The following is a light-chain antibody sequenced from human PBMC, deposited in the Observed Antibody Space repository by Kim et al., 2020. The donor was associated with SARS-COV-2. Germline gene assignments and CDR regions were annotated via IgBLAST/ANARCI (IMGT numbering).Light chain of an antibody. Sequence: GRSVTISCSGTSRDVGGYKFVSWYQQHPGKVPKVIIYDVSQRPSGVPDRFSGSKSGNTASLTISGLQADDEADYYCCSYAGNYIWVFGGGTQLTVL. J-gene: IGLJ2*01. CDR2: DVS. CDR1: SRDVGGYKF. V-gene: IGLV2-11*01. CDR3: CSYAGNYIWV.